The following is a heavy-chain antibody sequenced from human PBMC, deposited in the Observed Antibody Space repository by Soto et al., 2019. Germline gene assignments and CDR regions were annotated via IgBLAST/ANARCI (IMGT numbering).Heavy chain of an antibody. CDR3: ATKPNGLYYFDY. Sequence: QAQLQESGPGLVQPSQTLSLTCTVSGGSISSGGYYWSWIRQHPGKGLEWIGYMYSSGITYYNPSLRSRVTMSVDMSKNHFSLRLNSVTAADTAVYYCATKPNGLYYFDYWGQGTLVTVSS. J-gene: IGHJ4*02. D-gene: IGHD2-8*01. V-gene: IGHV4-31*03. CDR1: GGSISSGGYY. CDR2: MYSSGIT.